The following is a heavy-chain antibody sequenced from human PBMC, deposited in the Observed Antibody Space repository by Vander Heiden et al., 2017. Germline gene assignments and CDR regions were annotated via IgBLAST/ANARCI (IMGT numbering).Heavy chain of an antibody. J-gene: IGHJ4*01. D-gene: IGHD3-22*01. CDR3: AKEEVDSSGPGAY. V-gene: IGHV3-30*18. CDR2: ISYDGSNK. CDR1: TFSSYG. Sequence: TFSSYGMHWVRQAPGKGLEWVAVISYDGSNKYYADAVKGRFTISRDNSKNTLYLQMNRLRAGDTAVYYFAKEEVDSSGPGAYWSHGTIVTISS.